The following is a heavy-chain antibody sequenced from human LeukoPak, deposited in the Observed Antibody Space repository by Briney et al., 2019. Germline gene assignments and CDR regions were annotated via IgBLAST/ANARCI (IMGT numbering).Heavy chain of an antibody. CDR2: IFRIGST. CDR3: ARVIDVVAAGYFDP. V-gene: IGHV4-38-2*02. Sequence: PSETLSLTCIVSGFSITTGYYWAWIRQPPGKGLEWIGTIFRIGSTYYNPSLKSRVTISVDTSKNQFSLKLSSVTAADTALYYCARVIDVVAAGYFDPWGQGTQVTVSS. J-gene: IGHJ4*02. D-gene: IGHD1-26*01. CDR1: GFSITTGYY.